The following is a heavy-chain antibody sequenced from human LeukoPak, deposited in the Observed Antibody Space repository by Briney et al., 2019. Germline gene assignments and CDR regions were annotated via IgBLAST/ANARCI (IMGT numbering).Heavy chain of an antibody. CDR2: IIPILGIA. J-gene: IGHJ4*02. CDR1: GGTFSSYA. Sequence: ASVKVSCKASGGTFSSYAISWVRQAPGQGLEWMGRIIPILGIANYAQKFQGRVTITADKSTSTAYMELSSLRSEDTAVYYCARHYCSGGSCSYYFDYWGQGTLVTVSS. CDR3: ARHYCSGGSCSYYFDY. V-gene: IGHV1-69*04. D-gene: IGHD2-15*01.